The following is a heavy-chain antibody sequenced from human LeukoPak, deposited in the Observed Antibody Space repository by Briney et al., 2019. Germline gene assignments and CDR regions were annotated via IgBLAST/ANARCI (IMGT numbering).Heavy chain of an antibody. CDR3: ARESGIAAAGRRDNWFDP. Sequence: GGSLRLSCAASGFTFSTYEMNWVRQAPGKGLEWVSYISPSGSTIYYADSVKGRFTISRDNAKNSLYLQMNSLRAEDTAVYYCARESGIAAAGRRDNWFDPWGQGTPVTVSS. CDR1: GFTFSTYE. V-gene: IGHV3-48*03. D-gene: IGHD6-13*01. CDR2: ISPSGSTI. J-gene: IGHJ5*02.